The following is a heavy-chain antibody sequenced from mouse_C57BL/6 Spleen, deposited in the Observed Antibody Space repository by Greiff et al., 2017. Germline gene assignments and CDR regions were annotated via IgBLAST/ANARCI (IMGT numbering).Heavy chain of an antibody. CDR3: TPYRPPVDY. J-gene: IGHJ2*01. V-gene: IGHV14-4*01. CDR1: GFNIKDDY. D-gene: IGHD2-14*01. CDR2: IDPENGDT. Sequence: VQLKESGAELVRPGASVKLSCTASGFNIKDDYMHWVKQRPEQGLEWIGWIDPENGDTEYASKFQGKATITADTSSNTAYLQLSSLTSEDTAVYYCTPYRPPVDYWGQGTTLTVSS.